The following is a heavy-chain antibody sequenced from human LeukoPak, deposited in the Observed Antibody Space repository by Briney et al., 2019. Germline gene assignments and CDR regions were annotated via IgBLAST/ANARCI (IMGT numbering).Heavy chain of an antibody. J-gene: IGHJ4*02. V-gene: IGHV3-48*03. CDR3: AGDHYSSGWADY. CDR2: ISSSGSTI. CDR1: GFTISSYQ. Sequence: GGSLRLXCAASGFTISSYQMNWVRQAPGKGLEWVSYISSSGSTIYYADSVKGRFTISRDNAKNSLYLQMNSLRVEDTAVYYCAGDHYSSGWADYWGQGTLVTVSS. D-gene: IGHD6-19*01.